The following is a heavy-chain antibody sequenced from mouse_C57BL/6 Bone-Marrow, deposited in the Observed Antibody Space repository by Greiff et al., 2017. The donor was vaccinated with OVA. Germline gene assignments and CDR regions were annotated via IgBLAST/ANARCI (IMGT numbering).Heavy chain of an antibody. Sequence: QVQLQQSGAELMKPGASVKLSCKATGYTFTGYWIEWVKQRPGHGLEWIGEILPGSGSTNYNEKFKGKATFTADTSSNTAYMQLSSLTTEDSAIYYCARDPQFYYGSSYDYFDYWGQGTTLTVSS. J-gene: IGHJ2*01. CDR2: ILPGSGST. CDR3: ARDPQFYYGSSYDYFDY. CDR1: GYTFTGYW. V-gene: IGHV1-9*01. D-gene: IGHD1-1*01.